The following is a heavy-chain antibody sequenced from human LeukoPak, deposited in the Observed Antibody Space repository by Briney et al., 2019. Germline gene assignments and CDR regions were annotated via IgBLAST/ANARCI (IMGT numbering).Heavy chain of an antibody. CDR2: TYYRSKWYN. V-gene: IGHV6-1*01. CDR1: GDSVSSNSAA. D-gene: IGHD6-19*01. Sequence: SQTLSLTCAISGDSVSSNSAAWNWIRQSPSRGLEWLGRTYYRSKWYNDYAVSVKSRITINPDTSKNQFSLQLNSVTPEDTAVYYCARSPDAYSSGWYKPLNFQPLGFDYWGQGTLVTVSS. J-gene: IGHJ4*02. CDR3: ARSPDAYSSGWYKPLNFQPLGFDY.